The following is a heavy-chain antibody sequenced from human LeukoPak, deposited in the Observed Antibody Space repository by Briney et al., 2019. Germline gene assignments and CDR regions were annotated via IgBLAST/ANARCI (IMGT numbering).Heavy chain of an antibody. CDR3: VTCRAYIRGGFDF. CDR1: GDSISGYY. V-gene: IGHV4-59*08. D-gene: IGHD3-10*01. J-gene: IGHJ4*02. Sequence: SETLSLTCTVSGDSISGYYWSWIRQPPYKGLEYIGYIYYSGSTNYNPSLESRVTISVDTSKNQFSLKLSSVTAADTAVYYCVTCRAYIRGGFDFWGQGALVTVSS. CDR2: IYYSGST.